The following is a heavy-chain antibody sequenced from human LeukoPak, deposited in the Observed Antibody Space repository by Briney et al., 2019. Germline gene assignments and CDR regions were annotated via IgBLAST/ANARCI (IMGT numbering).Heavy chain of an antibody. CDR1: GGSFSGYY. Sequence: SETLSLTCAVYGGSFSGYYWSWIRQPPGKGLEWIGEINHSGSTNYNPSLKSRVTISVGTSKNQFSLKLSSVTAADTAVYYCARAFSGWYRGAFDIWGQGTMVTVSS. V-gene: IGHV4-34*01. CDR3: ARAFSGWYRGAFDI. CDR2: INHSGST. J-gene: IGHJ3*02. D-gene: IGHD6-19*01.